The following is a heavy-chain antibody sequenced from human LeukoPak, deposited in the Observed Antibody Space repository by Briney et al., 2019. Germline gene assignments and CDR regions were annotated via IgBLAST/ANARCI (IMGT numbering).Heavy chain of an antibody. D-gene: IGHD3-22*01. CDR1: GGSISSGDYY. Sequence: ASQTLSLTCTVSGGSISSGDYYWSWIRQPPGKGLEWIGYIYYSGSTYYNPSLKSRVIISVDTSKNQFSLKLSSVTAADTAVYYCAREVTYYDSSGYYSPASDIWGQGTMVTVSS. CDR3: AREVTYYDSSGYYSPASDI. CDR2: IYYSGST. J-gene: IGHJ3*02. V-gene: IGHV4-30-4*08.